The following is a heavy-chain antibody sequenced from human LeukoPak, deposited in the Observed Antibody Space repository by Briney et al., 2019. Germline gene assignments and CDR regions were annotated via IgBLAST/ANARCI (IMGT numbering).Heavy chain of an antibody. J-gene: IGHJ4*02. V-gene: IGHV3-7*01. CDR2: IKQDGSEK. D-gene: IGHD6-6*01. CDR1: GFTFSSYA. CDR3: ARARYSSSFCYFDY. Sequence: GGSLRLSRAASGFTFSSYAMSWVRQAPGKGLEWVANIKQDGSEKYYVDSVKGRFTISRDNAKNSLYLQMNSLRAEDTAVYYCARARYSSSFCYFDYWGQGTLVTVSS.